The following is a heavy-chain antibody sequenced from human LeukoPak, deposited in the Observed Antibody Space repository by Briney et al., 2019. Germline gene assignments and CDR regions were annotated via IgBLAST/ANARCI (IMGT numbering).Heavy chain of an antibody. CDR2: VIPMFGTS. CDR3: ARDHPDIAVIPAAMDV. J-gene: IGHJ6*03. V-gene: IGHV1-69*13. CDR1: GGTFSNFA. D-gene: IGHD2-2*01. Sequence: ASVKVSCKASGGTFSNFAISWVRQAPGHGLEWMGGVIPMFGTSNYAQNFQGRVTFTADESTSTAYLELSSLRSEDSAVYSCARDHPDIAVIPAAMDVWGTGTTVIVSS.